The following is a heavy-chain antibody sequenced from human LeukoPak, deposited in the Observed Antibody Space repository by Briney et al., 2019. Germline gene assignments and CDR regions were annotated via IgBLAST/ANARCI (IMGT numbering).Heavy chain of an antibody. CDR2: IYYSRST. CDR1: GGSISSSGYY. J-gene: IGHJ5*02. Sequence: PSETLSLTCTVSGGSISSSGYYWGWVRQPPGKGLEWIASIYYSRSTSYNPSLRSRVTISVGTSKNQFSLKLSSVTAADTAVYYCARVGITIFGVVPNWFDPWGQGTLVTVSS. D-gene: IGHD3-3*01. CDR3: ARVGITIFGVVPNWFDP. V-gene: IGHV4-39*01.